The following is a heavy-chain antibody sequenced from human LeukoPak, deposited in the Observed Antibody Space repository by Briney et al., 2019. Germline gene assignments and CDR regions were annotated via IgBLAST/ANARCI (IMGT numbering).Heavy chain of an antibody. CDR2: ISSNSLHI. J-gene: IGHJ4*02. CDR3: ARDLAGHYYGSGSSFDY. CDR1: GFTFSDQS. V-gene: IGHV3-21*01. D-gene: IGHD3-10*01. Sequence: GGSLRLSCAASGFTFSDQSMNWVRQAPGKGLEWVSSISSNSLHIFYADSVKDRFTISRDNAKNSLYLQMNSLRAEDTAVYYCARDLAGHYYGSGSSFDYWGQGTLVTVSS.